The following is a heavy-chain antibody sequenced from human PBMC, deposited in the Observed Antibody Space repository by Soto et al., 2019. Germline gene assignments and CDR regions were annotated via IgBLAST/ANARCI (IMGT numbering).Heavy chain of an antibody. Sequence: QVQLVESGGGLVKPGGSLRLSCAASGFTFSDYYMSWIRQAPGKGLEWVSYITSSSSNFTNYADSVKGRFTISRDNAKNSVYLQMDSLRVEDTAVYYCVRDRGYSGFFYWGQGAPVTVSA. J-gene: IGHJ4*02. V-gene: IGHV3-11*06. D-gene: IGHD5-12*01. CDR2: ITSSSSNFT. CDR3: VRDRGYSGFFY. CDR1: GFTFSDYY.